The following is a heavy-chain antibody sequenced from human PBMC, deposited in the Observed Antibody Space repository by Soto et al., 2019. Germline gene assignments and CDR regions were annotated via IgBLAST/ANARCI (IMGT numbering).Heavy chain of an antibody. CDR2: IIPISGTT. Sequence: SVKVSCKASGGTFSTHAIIWVRQAPGHGLEWMGGIIPISGTTYYTQKFQGRVTITADEPTSTAFMELSSLKSDDTAVFYCARGYCSGGNCYSGMDVWGPRTLATVS. CDR3: ARGYCSGGNCYSGMDV. D-gene: IGHD2-15*01. CDR1: GGTFSTHA. J-gene: IGHJ6*02. V-gene: IGHV1-69*13.